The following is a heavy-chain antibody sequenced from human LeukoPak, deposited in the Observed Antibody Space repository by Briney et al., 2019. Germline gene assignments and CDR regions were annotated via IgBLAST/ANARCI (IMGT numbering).Heavy chain of an antibody. Sequence: PGGSLRLSCAASGFMFSSNWMSWVRLAPGKGLEWVANIKEDGTETYYVDSVKGRFTISRDNAKNTLYLQMNSLRAEDTAVYYCAKDHLSMIVVVITTGLFDYWGQGTLVTVSS. V-gene: IGHV3-7*03. CDR3: AKDHLSMIVVVITTGLFDY. CDR1: GFMFSSNW. J-gene: IGHJ4*02. D-gene: IGHD3-22*01. CDR2: IKEDGTET.